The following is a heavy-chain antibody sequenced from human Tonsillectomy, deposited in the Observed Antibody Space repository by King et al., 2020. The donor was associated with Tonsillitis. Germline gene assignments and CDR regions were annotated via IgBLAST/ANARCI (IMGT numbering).Heavy chain of an antibody. V-gene: IGHV3-23*04. D-gene: IGHD3-10*01. Sequence: VQLVESGGGLVQPGGSLRLSCAASGFTFSSYAMSWFRQAPGRGLEWVSAFVGGGGGTYYADSVKGRFTISRDNSKNTLYLQMNSLRAEDTAVYYCAKDAVTMVRGVMSTWGQGTLVTVSS. CDR2: FVGGGGGT. CDR3: AKDAVTMVRGVMST. CDR1: GFTFSSYA. J-gene: IGHJ5*02.